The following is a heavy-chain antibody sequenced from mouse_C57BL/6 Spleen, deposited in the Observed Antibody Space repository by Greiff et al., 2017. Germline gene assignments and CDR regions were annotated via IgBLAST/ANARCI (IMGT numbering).Heavy chain of an antibody. Sequence: VQLQQPGAELVMPGASVKLSCKASGYTFTSYWMHWVKQRPGQGLEWIGEIDPSDSYTNYNQKFKGKSTLTVDKSSSTAYMQLSSLTSDDSAVYYCARRDYDGSSPFAYWGQGTLVTVSA. V-gene: IGHV1-69*01. CDR1: GYTFTSYW. J-gene: IGHJ3*01. D-gene: IGHD1-1*01. CDR3: ARRDYDGSSPFAY. CDR2: IDPSDSYT.